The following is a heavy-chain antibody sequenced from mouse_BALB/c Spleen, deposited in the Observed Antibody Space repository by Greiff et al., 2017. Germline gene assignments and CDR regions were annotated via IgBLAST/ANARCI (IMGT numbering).Heavy chain of an antibody. CDR3: ARETEGFAY. CDR1: GFTFSSFG. V-gene: IGHV5-17*02. CDR2: ISSGSSTI. J-gene: IGHJ3*01. Sequence: EVKLVESGGGLVQPGGSRKLSCAASGFTFSSFGMHWVRQAPEKGLEWVAYISSGSSTIYYADTVKGRFTISRDNPKNTLFLQMTSLRSEDTAMYYCARETEGFAYWGQGTLVTVSA.